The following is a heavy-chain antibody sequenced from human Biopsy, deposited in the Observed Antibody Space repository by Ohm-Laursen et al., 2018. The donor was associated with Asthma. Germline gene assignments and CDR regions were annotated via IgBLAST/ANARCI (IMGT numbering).Heavy chain of an antibody. Sequence: TLSLTCTVSPGSINDYYWNWIRQFPGKGLGWIGYVHSTGSTRFNPSLKSRLTISVDTSVDQVPLKLTSAPAADTAVYYCVRAASTWSQSGPHYFDHWGQGTLVTVSS. V-gene: IGHV4-59*01. J-gene: IGHJ4*02. CDR2: VHSTGST. CDR3: VRAASTWSQSGPHYFDH. D-gene: IGHD6-13*01. CDR1: PGSINDYY.